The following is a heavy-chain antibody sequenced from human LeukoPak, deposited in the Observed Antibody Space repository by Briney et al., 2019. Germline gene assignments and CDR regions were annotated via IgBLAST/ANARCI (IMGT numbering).Heavy chain of an antibody. CDR2: IRSKANSYAT. V-gene: IGHV3-73*01. CDR1: GFTFSGSA. CDR3: TRLSSEYSSSWYEPYNWFDP. J-gene: IGHJ5*02. Sequence: GGSLTLSCAASGFTFSGSAMHWVRQASGKGLEWVGRIRSKANSYATAYAASVKGRFTISRDDSKNTAYLQMNSLKTEDTAAYYCTRLSSEYSSSWYEPYNWFDPWGQGTLVTVSS. D-gene: IGHD6-13*01.